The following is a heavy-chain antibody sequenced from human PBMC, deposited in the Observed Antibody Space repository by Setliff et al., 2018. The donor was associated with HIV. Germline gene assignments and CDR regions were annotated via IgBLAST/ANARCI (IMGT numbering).Heavy chain of an antibody. J-gene: IGHJ6*03. CDR3: ATSAVAGLVYYYYYYYMYV. CDR2: IYTSGST. V-gene: IGHV4-4*07. CDR1: GDSISSHY. D-gene: IGHD6-19*01. Sequence: SETLSLTCTVSGDSISSHYWTWIRQPAGKGLEWIGHIYTSGSTNYNPSRKSRVTISVDTSKNQFSLNLRAVTAADTAVYYCATSAVAGLVYYYYYYYMYVWGKGTTVTVSS.